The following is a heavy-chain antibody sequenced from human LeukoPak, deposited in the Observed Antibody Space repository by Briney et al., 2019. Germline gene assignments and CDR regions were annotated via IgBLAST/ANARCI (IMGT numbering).Heavy chain of an antibody. CDR2: INHSGST. D-gene: IGHD3-10*01. CDR3: ARHRWFGTPSPRYYYYMDV. Sequence: SETLSLTCTVSGGSISSYYWSWIRQPPGKGLEWIGEINHSGSTNYNPSLKSRVTISVDTSKNQFSLKLSSVTAADTAVYYCARHRWFGTPSPRYYYYMDVWGKGTTVTVSS. CDR1: GGSISSYY. J-gene: IGHJ6*03. V-gene: IGHV4-34*01.